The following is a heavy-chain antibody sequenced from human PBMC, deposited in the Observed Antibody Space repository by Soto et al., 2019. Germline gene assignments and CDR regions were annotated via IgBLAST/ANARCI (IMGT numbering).Heavy chain of an antibody. Sequence: SETLSLTCTVSGGSISSYYWSWIRQPPGKGLEWIGYIYYSGSTNYNPSLKSRVTISVDTSKNQFSLKLSSVTAADTAVYYCARGHYDFWSGYSARNYYYYMDVWGKGTTVTVSS. CDR3: ARGHYDFWSGYSARNYYYYMDV. J-gene: IGHJ6*03. D-gene: IGHD3-3*01. V-gene: IGHV4-59*01. CDR2: IYYSGST. CDR1: GGSISSYY.